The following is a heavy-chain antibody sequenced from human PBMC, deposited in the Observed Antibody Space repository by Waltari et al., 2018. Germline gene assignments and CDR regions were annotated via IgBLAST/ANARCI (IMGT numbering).Heavy chain of an antibody. J-gene: IGHJ4*02. Sequence: EVQLVESGGGLVKPGGPLRLSCTASGFTFSNACMSWVRQDPGKGLEWVGRIKSKTDGGTTDYAAHVKGRFTISRDDAKNTLDLQMNSLKTEDTAVYYCTTAIEWELWGGWGQGTLVTVSS. CDR1: GFTFSNAC. V-gene: IGHV3-15*01. D-gene: IGHD1-26*01. CDR3: TTAIEWELWGG. CDR2: IKSKTDGGTT.